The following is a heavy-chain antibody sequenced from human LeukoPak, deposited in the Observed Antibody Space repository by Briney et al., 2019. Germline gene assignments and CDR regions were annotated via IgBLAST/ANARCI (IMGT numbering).Heavy chain of an antibody. Sequence: SETLSLTCTVSGGSISSYYWSWIRQPPGKGLEWIGYIYYSGSTNYNPSLKSRVTISVDTSKNQFSLKLSSVTAADTAVYYCARVPTYYDFWSRWIWFDPWGQGTLVTVSS. CDR1: GGSISSYY. D-gene: IGHD3-3*01. CDR2: IYYSGST. V-gene: IGHV4-59*08. CDR3: ARVPTYYDFWSRWIWFDP. J-gene: IGHJ5*02.